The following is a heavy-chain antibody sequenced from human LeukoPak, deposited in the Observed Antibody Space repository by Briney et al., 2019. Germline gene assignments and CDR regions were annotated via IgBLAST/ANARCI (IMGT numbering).Heavy chain of an antibody. CDR1: GFTFSSYA. CDR2: ISYDGSNK. CDR3: ARVVGDTAMVTGLGY. J-gene: IGHJ4*02. D-gene: IGHD5-18*01. Sequence: GGSLRLSCAASGFTFSSYAMHWVRQAPGKGLEWVAVISYDGSNKYYADSVKGRFTISRDNSKNTLYLQMNSLRAEDTAVYYCARVVGDTAMVTGLGYWGQGTLVTVSS. V-gene: IGHV3-30-3*01.